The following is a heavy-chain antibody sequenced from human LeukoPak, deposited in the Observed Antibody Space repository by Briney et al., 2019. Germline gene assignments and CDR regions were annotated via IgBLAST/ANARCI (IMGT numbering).Heavy chain of an antibody. CDR1: GGSISSGGYS. D-gene: IGHD6-25*01. CDR2: IYHSGST. CDR3: ARGAADAFDI. Sequence: SETLSLTCAVSGGSISSGGYSWSWIRQPPGKGLEWIGYIYHSGSTYYNPSLKSRVTISVDRSKNQFSLKLSSVTAADTAVYYCARGAADAFDIRGQGTMVTVSS. J-gene: IGHJ3*02. V-gene: IGHV4-30-2*01.